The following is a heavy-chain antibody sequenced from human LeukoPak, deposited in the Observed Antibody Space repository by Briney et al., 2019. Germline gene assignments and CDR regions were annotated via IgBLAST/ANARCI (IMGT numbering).Heavy chain of an antibody. Sequence: SETLSLTCAVYGGSFSGYYWSWIRQPPGKGLEWIGYIYYSGSTNYNPSLKSRVTIDTSKNQFSLRLSSVTAADTAVYYCARHGYSYGYDPDDPPYYFDYWGQGTLVTVSS. CDR3: ARHGYSYGYDPDDPPYYFDY. CDR1: GGSFSGYY. V-gene: IGHV4-59*08. J-gene: IGHJ4*02. D-gene: IGHD5-18*01. CDR2: IYYSGST.